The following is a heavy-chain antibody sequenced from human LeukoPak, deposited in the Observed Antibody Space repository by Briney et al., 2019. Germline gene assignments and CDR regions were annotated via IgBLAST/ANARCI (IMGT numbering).Heavy chain of an antibody. Sequence: SGGSLRLSRAASGFTFSSYSMNWVRQAPGKGLEWVSSISSSSSYIYYADSVKGRFTISRDNAKNSLYLQMNSLRAEDTAVYYCARDQRYSSSPTDYWGQGTLVTVSS. CDR3: ARDQRYSSSPTDY. V-gene: IGHV3-21*01. CDR2: ISSSSSYI. CDR1: GFTFSSYS. D-gene: IGHD6-13*01. J-gene: IGHJ4*02.